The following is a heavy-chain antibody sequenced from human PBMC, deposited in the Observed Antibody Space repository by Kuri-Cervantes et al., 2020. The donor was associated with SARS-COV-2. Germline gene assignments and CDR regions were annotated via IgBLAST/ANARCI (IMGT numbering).Heavy chain of an antibody. V-gene: IGHV3-64*02. CDR1: GFTFSSYA. D-gene: IGHD1-7*01. CDR3: AKVENYGNAFDI. Sequence: GESLKISCAASGFTFSSYAMHWVRQAPGKGLEYVSAISSNGGSTYYADSVKGRFTISRDNSKNTLYLQMNSLRPEDTAVYYCAKVENYGNAFDIWGQGTMVTVSS. J-gene: IGHJ3*02. CDR2: ISSNGGST.